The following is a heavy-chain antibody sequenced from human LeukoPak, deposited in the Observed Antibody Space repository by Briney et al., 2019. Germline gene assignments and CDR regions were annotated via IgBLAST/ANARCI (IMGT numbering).Heavy chain of an antibody. CDR2: IYYSGST. CDR1: GGSISSYY. CDR3: AARYCSGGSCYSDGWDYYYYGMDV. D-gene: IGHD2-15*01. J-gene: IGHJ6*04. Sequence: PSETLSLTCTVSGGSISSYYWSWIRQPPGKGLEWIGYIYYSGSTNYNPSLKSRVTILVDTSKNQFSLKLSSVTAADTAVYYCAARYCSGGSCYSDGWDYYYYGMDVWGKGTTVTVSS. V-gene: IGHV4-59*01.